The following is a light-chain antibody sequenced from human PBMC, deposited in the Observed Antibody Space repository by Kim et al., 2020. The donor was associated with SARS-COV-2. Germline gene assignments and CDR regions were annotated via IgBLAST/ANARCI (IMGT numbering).Light chain of an antibody. J-gene: IGKJ1*01. V-gene: IGKV4-1*01. CDR3: QQYNLTPWT. CDR2: CAS. Sequence: AAVNYKSSHSHLYSSDIKHYLTWYQQTPGKPPNLLIYCASTRQSGVPYRFSGSGSGTDFTLTIDSLQAEDVAVYFCQQYNLTPWTFGQGTKVDIK. CDR1: HSHLYSSDIKHY.